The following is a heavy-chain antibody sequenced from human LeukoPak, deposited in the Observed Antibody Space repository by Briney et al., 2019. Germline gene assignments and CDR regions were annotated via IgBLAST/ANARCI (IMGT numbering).Heavy chain of an antibody. J-gene: IGHJ4*02. V-gene: IGHV4-34*01. CDR3: ARGKCSSTSCYLGDLGFDY. CDR1: GGSFSGYY. CDR2: INHSGST. D-gene: IGHD2-2*01. Sequence: SETLSLTCAVYGGSFSGYYWSWIRQPPGKGLEWIGEINHSGSTYYNPSLKSRVTISVDTSKNQFSLKLSSVTAADTAVYYCARGKCSSTSCYLGDLGFDYWGQGTLVTVSS.